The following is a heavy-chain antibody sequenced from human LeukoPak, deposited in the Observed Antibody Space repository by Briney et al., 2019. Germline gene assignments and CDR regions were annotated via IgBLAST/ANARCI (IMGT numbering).Heavy chain of an antibody. CDR3: ARDGEVAGTSDY. Sequence: GGSLRLSCAASGFTFSSYSMNWVRQAPGKGLEWVSSISSSSYIYYADSVKGRFTISRDNAKNSLYLQMNSLRADDTAVYYCARDGEVAGTSDYWGQGTLVTVSS. CDR2: ISSSSYI. V-gene: IGHV3-21*04. J-gene: IGHJ4*02. CDR1: GFTFSSYS. D-gene: IGHD6-19*01.